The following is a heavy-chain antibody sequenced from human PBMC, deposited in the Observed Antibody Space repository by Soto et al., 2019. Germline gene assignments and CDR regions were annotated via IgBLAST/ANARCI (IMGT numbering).Heavy chain of an antibody. J-gene: IGHJ4*02. D-gene: IGHD3-22*01. V-gene: IGHV4-34*01. Sequence: SETLSLTCAVYGGSFSGYYWSWIRQPPGKGLEWIGEINHSGSTNYNPSLKSRVTISVDTSKNQFSLKLGSVTAADTAVYYCARAADSSGYYFFPAAFFHYWGQGTLVTVSS. CDR3: ARAADSSGYYFFPAAFFHY. CDR2: INHSGST. CDR1: GGSFSGYY.